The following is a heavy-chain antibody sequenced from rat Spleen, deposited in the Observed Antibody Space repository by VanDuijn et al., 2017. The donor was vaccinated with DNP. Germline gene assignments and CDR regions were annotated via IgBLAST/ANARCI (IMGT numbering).Heavy chain of an antibody. V-gene: IGHV2S12*01. CDR1: GFSLTNYG. Sequence: QVQLKESGPGLVQPSQTLSLTCTVSGFSLTNYGVSWVRQPPGKGLEWIAVISSGGNTYYNSALKSRLTIIKDTSKSQVFLKMNSLQTEDTATYYCASTLVNYGTYGYYAMDAWGQGISVSVSS. CDR2: ISSGGNT. CDR3: ASTLVNYGTYGYYAMDA. D-gene: IGHD1-3*01. J-gene: IGHJ4*01.